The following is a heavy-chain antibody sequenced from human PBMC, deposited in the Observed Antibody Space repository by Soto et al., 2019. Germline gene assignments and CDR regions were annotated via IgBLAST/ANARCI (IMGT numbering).Heavy chain of an antibody. CDR2: IYIGGST. Sequence: GGSLRLSCAASGFTVSSNYMSWVRKAPGKGREWVSVIYIGGSTYYADSVKGRITISRDNAKNTLYLQMNSLRAEDTAVYSCARDRYFWSGYFDYWGQGTLVTVSS. V-gene: IGHV3-66*01. J-gene: IGHJ4*02. D-gene: IGHD3-3*01. CDR3: ARDRYFWSGYFDY. CDR1: GFTVSSNY.